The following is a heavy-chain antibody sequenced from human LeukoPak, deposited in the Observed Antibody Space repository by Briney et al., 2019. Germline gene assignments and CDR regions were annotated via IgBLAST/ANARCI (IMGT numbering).Heavy chain of an antibody. D-gene: IGHD3-22*01. CDR3: AREAHYYDIPY. J-gene: IGHJ4*02. V-gene: IGHV1-2*02. CDR2: INPNSGGT. Sequence: QAPGQXXXXXGWINPNSGGTNYAQKFQGRVTMTRDTSTSTVYMELSSLRSEDTAVYYCAREAHYYDIPYWGQGTLVTVSS.